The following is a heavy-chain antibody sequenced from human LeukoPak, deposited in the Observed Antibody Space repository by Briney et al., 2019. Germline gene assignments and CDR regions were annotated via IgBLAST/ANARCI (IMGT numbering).Heavy chain of an antibody. CDR3: ARRGCGFGEPKRDHDTFEI. J-gene: IGHJ3*02. V-gene: IGHV5-51*01. CDR1: GYSFTNYW. D-gene: IGHD3-10*01. CDR2: IYPGDSDA. Sequence: GESLKISCKGSGYSFTNYWIAWVRQRPGQGLEWMAIIYPGDSDARYSPSFQGQVTISVDKSISTTYLRWSSLKASDTAMYYCARRGCGFGEPKRDHDTFEIWGQGTMVTVSS.